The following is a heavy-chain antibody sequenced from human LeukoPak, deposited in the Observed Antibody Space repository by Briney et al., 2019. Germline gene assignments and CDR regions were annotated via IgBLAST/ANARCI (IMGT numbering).Heavy chain of an antibody. CDR2: INPNSGGT. CDR3: ARNVDRWAAAISD. V-gene: IGHV1-2*02. J-gene: IGHJ4*02. CDR1: GYTFTGYY. Sequence: ASVKVSCKASGYTFTGYYMHWVRQAPGQGLEWMGWINPNSGGTNYAQKFQGRVTMTRDTSISTAYMELSRLRSDDTAVYYCARNVDRWAAAISDWGQGTLVTVSS. D-gene: IGHD2-2*01.